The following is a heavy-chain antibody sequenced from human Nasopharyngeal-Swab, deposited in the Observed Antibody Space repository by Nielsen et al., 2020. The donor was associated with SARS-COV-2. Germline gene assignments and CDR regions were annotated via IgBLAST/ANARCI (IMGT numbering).Heavy chain of an antibody. CDR3: AKDTQGIVVVYYFDY. CDR1: GFTFSSYA. CDR2: ISGSGGST. Sequence: GESLKISCAASGFTFSSYAMSWVRQAPGKGLEWVSAISGSGGSTYYADSVKGRFTISRGNSKNTLYLQMNSLRAEDTAVYYCAKDTQGIVVVYYFDYWGQGTLVTVSS. V-gene: IGHV3-23*01. D-gene: IGHD3-22*01. J-gene: IGHJ4*02.